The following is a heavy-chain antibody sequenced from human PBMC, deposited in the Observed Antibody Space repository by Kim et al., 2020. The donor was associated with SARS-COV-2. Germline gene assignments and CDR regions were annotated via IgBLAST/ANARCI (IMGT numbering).Heavy chain of an antibody. V-gene: IGHV4-39*01. Sequence: YCNPTLKSRVTMSVATSKNQFPLKLSSVTAADTAVYYCARSPVGSYFFDYWGQGTLVTVSS. D-gene: IGHD1-26*01. J-gene: IGHJ4*02. CDR3: ARSPVGSYFFDY.